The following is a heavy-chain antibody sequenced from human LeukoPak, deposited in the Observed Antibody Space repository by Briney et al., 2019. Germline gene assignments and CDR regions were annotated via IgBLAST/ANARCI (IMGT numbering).Heavy chain of an antibody. D-gene: IGHD4-17*01. CDR2: IYPGDSDT. CDR1: GYSFTSYW. CDR3: ARHQGRYGDYAEVWFDP. V-gene: IGHV5-51*01. J-gene: IGHJ5*02. Sequence: GEALKISRQGSGYSFTSYWIGWVRQMPGKGLEWMGIIYPGDSDTRYSPSFQGQVTISADKSISTAYLQWSSLKASDTAMYYCARHQGRYGDYAEVWFDPWGQGTLVTVSS.